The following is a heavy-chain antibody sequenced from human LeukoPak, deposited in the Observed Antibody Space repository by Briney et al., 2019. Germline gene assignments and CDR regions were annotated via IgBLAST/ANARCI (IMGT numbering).Heavy chain of an antibody. D-gene: IGHD3-10*01. Sequence: PGGSLRLSCAASEFTFSPYWMSWVRQAPGKGLEWVANIKEDGSEKYYVDSVKGRFTISRDNAKNSLYLQMNSLRAEDTAVYYCARDAVIYDYWGQGTLVTVSS. V-gene: IGHV3-7*01. CDR1: EFTFSPYW. CDR3: ARDAVIYDY. J-gene: IGHJ4*02. CDR2: IKEDGSEK.